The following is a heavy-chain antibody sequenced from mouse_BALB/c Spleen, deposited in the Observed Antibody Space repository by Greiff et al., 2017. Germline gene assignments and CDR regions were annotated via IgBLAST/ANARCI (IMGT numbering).Heavy chain of an antibody. D-gene: IGHD2-1*01. J-gene: IGHJ2*01. CDR2: ISSGGST. CDR1: GFTFSSYA. V-gene: IGHV5-6-5*01. Sequence: DVQLVESGGGLVKPGGSLKLSCAASGFTFSSYAMSWVRQTPEKRLEWVASISSGGSTYYPDSVKGRFTISRDNARNILYLQMSSLRSEDTAMYYCARDGNFLDYWGQGTTLTVSS. CDR3: ARDGNFLDY.